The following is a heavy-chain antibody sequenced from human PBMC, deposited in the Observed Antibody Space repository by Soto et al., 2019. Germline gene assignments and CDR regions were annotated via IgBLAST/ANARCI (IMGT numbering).Heavy chain of an antibody. Sequence: GGSLRLSCAASGFTFSSYAMHWVRQAPGKGLEWVAVISYDGSNKYYADSVKGRFTISRDNSKNTLYLQMNSLRAEDTAVYYCAGNYYDSSGYHDYWGQGTLVTVSS. CDR2: ISYDGSNK. J-gene: IGHJ4*02. V-gene: IGHV3-30-3*01. CDR3: AGNYYDSSGYHDY. D-gene: IGHD3-22*01. CDR1: GFTFSSYA.